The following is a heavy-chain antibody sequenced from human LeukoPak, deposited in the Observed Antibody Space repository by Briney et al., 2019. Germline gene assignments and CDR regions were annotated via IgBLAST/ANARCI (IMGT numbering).Heavy chain of an antibody. Sequence: GGSLRLSCVASGFTVSSNYMSWVRQAPGKGLEWVSVLYHGGSAYYVDSVKGRFTISRDNSKNTLYLQMSSLGAEDTAVYYCARDCYTTGCDWGQGTLVTVSS. CDR2: LYHGGSA. CDR1: GFTVSSNY. J-gene: IGHJ4*02. CDR3: ARDCYTTGCD. D-gene: IGHD3-16*02. V-gene: IGHV3-66*01.